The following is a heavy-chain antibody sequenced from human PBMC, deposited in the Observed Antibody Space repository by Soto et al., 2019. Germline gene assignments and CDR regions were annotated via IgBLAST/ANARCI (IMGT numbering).Heavy chain of an antibody. CDR3: AKETIQVGGPNYFDY. D-gene: IGHD1-1*01. CDR1: GFTFGRYG. CDR2: ISWDGLVQ. J-gene: IGHJ4*02. Sequence: VQLVESGGGVVQPGRSLRLLCEASGFTFGRYGMHWVRQAPGMGLEWVAVISWDGLVQYYGDSVRGRFTISRDNSQSTLYLQMNSLRTEDTAIYYCAKETIQVGGPNYFDYWGQGVLVTVSS. V-gene: IGHV3-30*18.